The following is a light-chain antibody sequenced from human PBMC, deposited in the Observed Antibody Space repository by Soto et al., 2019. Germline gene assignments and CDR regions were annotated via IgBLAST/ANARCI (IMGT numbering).Light chain of an antibody. CDR3: PTYNNSLSGLDV. CDR1: NSNIGVGSD. CDR2: GNT. Sequence: QSGLTQPPSINEAPGHRGTLSYTDRNSNIGVGSDVHWYHQLSGTAPKLLIFGNTNRPSGVSDRFSGSNTGPSASLSIAGLQPEDEADSYCPTYNNSLSGLDVFGTGTKVT. J-gene: IGLJ1*01. V-gene: IGLV1-40*01.